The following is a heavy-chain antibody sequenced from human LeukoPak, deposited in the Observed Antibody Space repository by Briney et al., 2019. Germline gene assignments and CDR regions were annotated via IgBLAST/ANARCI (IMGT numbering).Heavy chain of an antibody. J-gene: IGHJ5*02. CDR2: IYYSGST. D-gene: IGHD3-3*01. V-gene: IGHV4-59*08. CDR3: ARGPYYDFWSGYQPNWFDP. Sequence: ASETLSLTCTVSGGSISNYYWYWMRQPPGKGLEWIGYIYYSGSTNYNPSLKSRVTISVDTSKNQFSLKLSSVTAADTAVYYCARGPYYDFWSGYQPNWFDPWGQGTLVTVSS. CDR1: GGSISNYY.